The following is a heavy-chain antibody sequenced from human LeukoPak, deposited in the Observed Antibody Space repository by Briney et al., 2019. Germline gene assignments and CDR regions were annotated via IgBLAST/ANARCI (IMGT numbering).Heavy chain of an antibody. Sequence: PSETLSLTCTVSGGSISSGSYYWSWIRQPAGKGLEWIGRIYTSGSTNYNPSLKSRVTISVDTSKNQFSLKLSSVTAADTAVYYCARGDPRRRWLQESGLGYWGQGTLVTVSS. J-gene: IGHJ4*02. CDR1: GGSISSGSYY. V-gene: IGHV4-61*02. CDR2: IYTSGST. D-gene: IGHD5-24*01. CDR3: ARGDPRRRWLQESGLGY.